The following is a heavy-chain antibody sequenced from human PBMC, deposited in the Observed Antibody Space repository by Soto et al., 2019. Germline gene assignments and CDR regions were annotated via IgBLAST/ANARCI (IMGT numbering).Heavy chain of an antibody. CDR3: ARPVGRGSYHPFDY. CDR1: DYTFTIYG. Sequence: ASVKVSCKASDYTFTIYGISWVRQAPGQGLEWMGWISAYNGNTNYAQKLQGRVTMTTDTSTSTAYMELRSLRSDDTAVYYCARPVGRGSYHPFDYWGQGTLVTVSS. V-gene: IGHV1-18*01. D-gene: IGHD1-26*01. J-gene: IGHJ4*02. CDR2: ISAYNGNT.